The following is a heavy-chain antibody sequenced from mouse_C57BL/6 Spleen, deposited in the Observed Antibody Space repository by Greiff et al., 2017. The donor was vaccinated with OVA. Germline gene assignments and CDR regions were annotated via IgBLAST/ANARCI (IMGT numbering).Heavy chain of an antibody. V-gene: IGHV14-1*01. Sequence: EVKLMESGAELVRPGASVKLSCTASGFNIKDYYMHWVKQRPEQGLEWIGRIDPEDGDTEYAPKFQGKATMTADTSSNTSYLQLSSLTSEDTAVYYCTTWGYDEGAMDYWGQGTSVTVSS. D-gene: IGHD2-2*01. CDR1: GFNIKDYY. J-gene: IGHJ4*01. CDR3: TTWGYDEGAMDY. CDR2: IDPEDGDT.